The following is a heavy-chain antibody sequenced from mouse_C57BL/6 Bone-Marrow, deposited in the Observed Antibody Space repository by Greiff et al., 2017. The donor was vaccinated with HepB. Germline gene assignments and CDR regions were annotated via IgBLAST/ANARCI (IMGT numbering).Heavy chain of an antibody. CDR2: IYPRSGNT. D-gene: IGHD1-1*01. CDR1: GYTFTSYG. CDR3: ARWDYGGDY. Sequence: VKLVESGAELARPGASVKLSCKASGYTFTSYGISWVKQRTGQGLEWIGEIYPRSGNTYYNEKFKGKATLTADKSSSTAYMELRSLTSEDSAVYFCARWDYGGDYWGQGTTLTVSS. V-gene: IGHV1-81*01. J-gene: IGHJ2*01.